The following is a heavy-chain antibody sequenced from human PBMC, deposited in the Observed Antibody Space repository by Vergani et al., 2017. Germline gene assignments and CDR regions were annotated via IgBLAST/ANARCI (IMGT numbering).Heavy chain of an antibody. Sequence: VQLLESGGDLVQPGGSLRLSCAASGFTFNSYGMHWVRQAPGKGLEWVASIRSDESRRYYGDSMEGPFTISRDNAKKAVFLQMNNLRHEDTALYFCVKDNDYDADGPFDLWGRGTLVTVSS. CDR1: GFTFNSYG. V-gene: IGHV3-30*02. CDR2: IRSDESRR. CDR3: VKDNDYDADGPFDL. J-gene: IGHJ2*01. D-gene: IGHD3-16*01.